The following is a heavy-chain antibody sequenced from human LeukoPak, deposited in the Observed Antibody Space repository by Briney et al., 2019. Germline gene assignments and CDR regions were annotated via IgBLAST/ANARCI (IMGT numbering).Heavy chain of an antibody. CDR2: ISGSGGST. CDR3: ARGRIGGNWFDP. V-gene: IGHV3-23*01. Sequence: GSLRLSCAASGFTFSSYEMNWVRQAPGKGLEWVSAISGSGGSTYYADSEKGRFTISRDNSKNTLYLQMNSLRAEDTAVYYCARGRIGGNWFDPWGQGTLVTVSS. J-gene: IGHJ5*02. CDR1: GFTFSSYE. D-gene: IGHD3-16*01.